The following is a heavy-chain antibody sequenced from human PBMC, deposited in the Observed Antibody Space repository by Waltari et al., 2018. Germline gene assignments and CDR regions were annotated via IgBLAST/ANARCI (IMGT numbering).Heavy chain of an antibody. CDR1: GATFSSYA. V-gene: IGHV1-69*14. D-gene: IGHD1-1*01. Sequence: QVQLVQSWAEVKKPGSSVKVSCKASGATFSSYAISWVPQAPGQGLEWMGGIIPSFGTANYAQKFQGRVTITADKSTSTAYMELSSLRSEDTAVYYCARAKLEPEGDMDVWGKGTTVTVSS. J-gene: IGHJ6*03. CDR3: ARAKLEPEGDMDV. CDR2: IIPSFGTA.